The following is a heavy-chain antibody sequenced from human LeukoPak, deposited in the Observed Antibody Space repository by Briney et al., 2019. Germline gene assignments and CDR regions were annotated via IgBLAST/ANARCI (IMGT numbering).Heavy chain of an antibody. Sequence: GESLKISCKGSGYSFTSYWIGWVRQMPGKGLEWMGIIYPGDSDTRYSPSFQGQVTISADKSISTAYLQWSSLKASDTAMYYCARGFGYSYGPYYFDYWGQGTLVTVSS. CDR1: GYSFTSYW. CDR2: IYPGDSDT. CDR3: ARGFGYSYGPYYFDY. J-gene: IGHJ4*02. V-gene: IGHV5-51*01. D-gene: IGHD5-18*01.